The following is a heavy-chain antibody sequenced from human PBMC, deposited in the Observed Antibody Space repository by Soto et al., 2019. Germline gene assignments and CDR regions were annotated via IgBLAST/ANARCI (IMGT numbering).Heavy chain of an antibody. J-gene: IGHJ4*02. CDR1: GGSVSSGSYY. CDR2: IYYSGST. Sequence: QVQLQESGPGLVKPSETLSLTCTVSGGSVSSGSYYWSWIWQPPGKGLEWIGYIYYSGSTSYNPSRKSRVTISVDTSKNQFSLKLSSVTAADTAVYYCARGLWWSGDFYFDYWGQGTLVTVSS. V-gene: IGHV4-61*01. CDR3: ARGLWWSGDFYFDY. D-gene: IGHD3-3*01.